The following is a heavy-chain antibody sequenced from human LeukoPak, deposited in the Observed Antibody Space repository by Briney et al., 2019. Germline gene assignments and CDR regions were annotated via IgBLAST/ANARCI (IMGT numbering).Heavy chain of an antibody. J-gene: IGHJ4*02. CDR3: VRQGTVGEFDY. D-gene: IGHD1-26*01. CDR1: GYTFSSHR. V-gene: IGHV3-74*01. CDR2: IKSDGSMT. Sequence: QSGGSLRLSCAASGYTFSSHRKHWVRQAPEKGLVWVSRIKSDGSMTNYADSVKGRFTISRDNAKNTLYVQMNSLSAEDTAVYYCVRQGTVGEFDYWGQGTLVTVSS.